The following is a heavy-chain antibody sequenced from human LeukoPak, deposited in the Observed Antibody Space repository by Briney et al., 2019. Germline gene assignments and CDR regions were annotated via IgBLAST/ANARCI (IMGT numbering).Heavy chain of an antibody. Sequence: GGSLRLSCAASGFTFSSYWMHWVRQAPGKGLEWVGRIRTKTEGGTTDYAAPVKGRFTISRDDSKNTLYLQMNSLKTEDTAVYYCTTEFGGQGYWGQGSLVAVSS. D-gene: IGHD4-23*01. CDR3: TTEFGGQGY. CDR1: GFTFSSYW. V-gene: IGHV3-15*01. J-gene: IGHJ4*02. CDR2: IRTKTEGGTT.